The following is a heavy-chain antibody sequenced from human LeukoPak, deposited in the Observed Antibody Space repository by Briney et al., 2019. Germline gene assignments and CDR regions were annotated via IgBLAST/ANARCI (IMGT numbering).Heavy chain of an antibody. CDR1: GLTLTRYW. CDR3: ARAHRAELRGYNWNSGGFDY. V-gene: IGHV3-7*03. Sequence: GGSLRLSCGGSGLTLTRYWVSWVRQPPGKGLEWVANIKEDGSEKYYVESVKGRFTISRDNAKNSLYLQMNSLRAEDTAVYYCARAHRAELRGYNWNSGGFDYWGQGTLVTVSS. CDR2: IKEDGSEK. J-gene: IGHJ4*02. D-gene: IGHD1-7*01.